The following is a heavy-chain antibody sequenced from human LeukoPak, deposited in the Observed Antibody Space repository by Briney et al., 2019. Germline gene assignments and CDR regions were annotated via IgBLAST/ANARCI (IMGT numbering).Heavy chain of an antibody. CDR3: ARLVPERFFQLNPEGYYDY. J-gene: IGHJ4*02. D-gene: IGHD3-3*01. CDR1: GEPFSGYY. CDR2: INRNGNT. Sequence: SETLSLTCAVSGEPFSGYYWGWIRQPPGKGLELIGEINRNGNTDYNPSLKSRVSMSIDTSKNQLSLNLISVTAADTAVYYCARLVPERFFQLNPEGYYDYWGQGTLVTVSS. V-gene: IGHV4-34*01.